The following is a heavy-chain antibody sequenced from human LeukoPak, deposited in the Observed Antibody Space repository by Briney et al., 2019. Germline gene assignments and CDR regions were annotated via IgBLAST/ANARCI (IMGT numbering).Heavy chain of an antibody. J-gene: IGHJ6*03. CDR1: GYTFTMYY. Sequence: ASVKVSCKASGYTFTMYYIHWVRQAPGQGLEWMGMINPNDGATTYTQRFQGRVTMTRDMSTTTVYMDLRSLRSEDTAVYFCARGQRGGLIGSLGGLFASYHTYYYMDVWGRGTTVTVSS. CDR2: INPNDGAT. D-gene: IGHD3-16*01. CDR3: ARGQRGGLIGSLGGLFASYHTYYYMDV. V-gene: IGHV1-46*01.